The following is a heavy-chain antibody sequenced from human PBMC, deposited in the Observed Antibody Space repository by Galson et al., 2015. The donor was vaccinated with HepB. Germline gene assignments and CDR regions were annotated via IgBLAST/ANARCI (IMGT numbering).Heavy chain of an antibody. CDR3: ARDKLSCMDV. Sequence: SLRLSCAASGFTFSSYAMHWVRQAPGKGLEWVAVISYDGSNKYYADSVKGRFTISRDNSKNTLYLQMNSLRAEDTAVYYCARDKLSCMDVWGQGTTVTVSS. CDR2: ISYDGSNK. CDR1: GFTFSSYA. V-gene: IGHV3-30-3*01. D-gene: IGHD2-15*01. J-gene: IGHJ6*02.